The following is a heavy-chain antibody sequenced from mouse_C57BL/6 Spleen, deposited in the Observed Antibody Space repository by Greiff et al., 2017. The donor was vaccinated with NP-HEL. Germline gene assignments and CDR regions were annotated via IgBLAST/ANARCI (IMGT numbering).Heavy chain of an antibody. V-gene: IGHV1-55*01. CDR2: LYPGSGST. Sequence: VQLQQPGAELVKPGASVQMSCKASGYTFTSYWITWVKQRPGQGLEWIGALYPGSGSTNYNEKFKSKATLTVDTSSSTAYMQLSSLTSEDSAVYYCARETDYWGQGTTLTVSS. CDR1: GYTFTSYW. CDR3: ARETDY. J-gene: IGHJ2*01.